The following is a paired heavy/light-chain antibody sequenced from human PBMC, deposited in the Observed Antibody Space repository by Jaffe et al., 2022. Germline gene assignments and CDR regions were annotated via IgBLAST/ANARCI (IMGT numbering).Light chain of an antibody. CDR2: WAS. J-gene: IGKJ1*01. CDR3: QQYYSTPWT. CDR1: QSVFYSSNNKNY. V-gene: IGKV4-1*01. Sequence: DIVMTQSPDSLAVSLGERATINCKSSQSVFYSSNNKNYLAWYQQKPGQPPKLLIYWASTRESGVPDRFSGSGSGTDFTLTISSLQADDVAVYYCQQYYSTPWTFGQGTKVEIK.
Heavy chain of an antibody. J-gene: IGHJ4*02. D-gene: IGHD6-13*01. CDR3: ARARVGAAGFFGY. V-gene: IGHV3-53*02. Sequence: EVQLVETGGGLIQPGGSLRLSCAASGFTVSSDYMSWVRQAPGKGLEWVSVIYSGGTTYYADSVKGRFTISRDNSKNTLYLQMNSLRAEDTAVYYCARARVGAAGFFGYWGQGTLVTVSS. CDR2: IYSGGTT. CDR1: GFTVSSDY.